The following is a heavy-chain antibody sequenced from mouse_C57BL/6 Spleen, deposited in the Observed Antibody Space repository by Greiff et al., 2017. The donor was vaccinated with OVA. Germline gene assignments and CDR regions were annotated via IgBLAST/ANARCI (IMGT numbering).Heavy chain of an antibody. CDR2: IHPNSGST. CDR1: GYTFTSYC. CDR3: ERRASYSMSWFAD. Sequence: QVQLQQSGAELVKPGASVKLSCTASGYTFTSYCMHWVKQRPGQGLEWIGLIHPNSGSTNYNEKFKSKATLTVDTSSSTAYMQLSRLTSEDSAVYYFERRASYSMSWFADWGQGTPVTVSA. V-gene: IGHV1-64*01. D-gene: IGHD2-5*01. J-gene: IGHJ3*01.